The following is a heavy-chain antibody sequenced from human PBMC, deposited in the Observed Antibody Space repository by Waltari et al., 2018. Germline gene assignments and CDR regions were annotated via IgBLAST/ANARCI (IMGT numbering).Heavy chain of an antibody. D-gene: IGHD3-9*01. CDR1: GFTVSSHA. CDR2: IRGGGSI. J-gene: IGHJ4*02. CDR3: AKSDTTGYLHSLDY. Sequence: EVQLLESGGGLVQPGGSLRLSCAAAGFTVSSHAMTWVRQAPGKGLEWVSGIRGGGSIVYADSVKGRFTISKDNSKNTLYLQIDSLRAEDTAIYYCAKSDTTGYLHSLDYWGQGILVSVSS. V-gene: IGHV3-23*01.